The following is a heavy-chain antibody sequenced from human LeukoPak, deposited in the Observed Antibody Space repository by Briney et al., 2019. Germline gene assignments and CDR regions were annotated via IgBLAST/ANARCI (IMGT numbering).Heavy chain of an antibody. J-gene: IGHJ6*02. V-gene: IGHV4-59*01. D-gene: IGHD1-26*01. Sequence: PSETLSLTCTVSGGSISSYYWNWIRQPPGKGLEWVGYIHSGSTNYNPPLKSRVTISVDTSKNQFSLKLSSVTAADTAVYYCARRPWGGMDVWGQGTTVTVSS. CDR1: GGSISSYY. CDR3: ARRPWGGMDV. CDR2: IHSGST.